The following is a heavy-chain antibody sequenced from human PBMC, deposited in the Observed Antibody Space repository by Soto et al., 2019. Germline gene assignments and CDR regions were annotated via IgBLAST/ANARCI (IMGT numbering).Heavy chain of an antibody. J-gene: IGHJ4*02. Sequence: SETLSLTCAVSGDSISGNNWWSWIRQPPGKGLEWIGEINHSGSTNYNPSLKSRVTISVDTSKNQFSLKLSSVTAADTAVYYCARGWAATPYFDYWGQGTLVTSPQ. CDR2: INHSGST. CDR1: GDSISGNNW. V-gene: IGHV4-4*02. CDR3: ARGWAATPYFDY. D-gene: IGHD2-15*01.